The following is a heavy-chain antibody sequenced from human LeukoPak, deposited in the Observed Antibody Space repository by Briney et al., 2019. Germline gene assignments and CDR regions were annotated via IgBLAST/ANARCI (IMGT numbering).Heavy chain of an antibody. D-gene: IGHD5-12*01. CDR1: GGSFSSGGYS. V-gene: IGHV4-30-2*01. J-gene: IGHJ5*02. Sequence: PSQTLSLTCTVSGGSFSSGGYSWSWIRQPPGKGLEWLGYIYHSGSTYYNSSLKSRVTISVDRSKYQFSLNLSSVTAADTAVYYCARGYSGYDYGYWFDPWGQGTLVTVSS. CDR2: IYHSGST. CDR3: ARGYSGYDYGYWFDP.